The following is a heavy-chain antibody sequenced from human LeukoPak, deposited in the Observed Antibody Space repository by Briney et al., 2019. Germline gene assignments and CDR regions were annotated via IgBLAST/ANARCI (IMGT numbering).Heavy chain of an antibody. Sequence: GSLRLSCAASGFTFSDYYMRWIRQAPGKGLEWVSYISSSGSTIYYADSVKGRFTISRDNAQNSLYLQMNSLRAEDTAVYYCARVQSGYYISDYWGQGTRVTVSS. D-gene: IGHD3-3*01. V-gene: IGHV3-11*01. CDR3: ARVQSGYYISDY. CDR1: GFTFSDYY. CDR2: ISSSGSTI. J-gene: IGHJ4*02.